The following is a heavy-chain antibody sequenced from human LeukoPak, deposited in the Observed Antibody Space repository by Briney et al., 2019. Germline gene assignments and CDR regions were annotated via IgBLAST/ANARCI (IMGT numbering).Heavy chain of an antibody. CDR1: GYTFTSYY. D-gene: IGHD5-18*01. CDR3: ARVVRIQLVDAFDI. V-gene: IGHV1-18*04. CDR2: ISAYNGNT. Sequence: ASVKVSCKASGYTFTSYYIHWVRQAPGQGLEWMGWISAYNGNTNYAQKLQGRVTMTTDTSTSTAYMELRSLRSDDTAVYYCARVVRIQLVDAFDIWGQGTMVTVSS. J-gene: IGHJ3*02.